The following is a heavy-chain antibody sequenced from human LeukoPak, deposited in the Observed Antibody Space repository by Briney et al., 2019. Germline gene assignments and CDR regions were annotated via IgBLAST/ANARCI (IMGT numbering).Heavy chain of an antibody. CDR2: VNYSGRT. D-gene: IGHD2/OR15-2a*01. CDR3: ARHHRPYSTFDR. J-gene: IGHJ4*02. CDR1: GGSINTGSYF. Sequence: SETLSLTCTVSGGSINTGSYFWGWIRQPPGKGLEWIGSVNYSGRTYYSPSLKSRVTISVDMFKNQFSLKLTSVTAADTAVYYCARHHRPYSTFDRWGQGTLVTVSS. V-gene: IGHV4-39*01.